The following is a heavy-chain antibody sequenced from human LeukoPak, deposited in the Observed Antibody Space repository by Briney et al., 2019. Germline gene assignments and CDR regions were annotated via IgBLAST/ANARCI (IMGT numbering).Heavy chain of an antibody. D-gene: IGHD2-2*03. J-gene: IGHJ4*02. CDR3: AKHTSGFCSSTSCYGHDF. Sequence: GGSLRLSCATSGFTFTSFAMTWVRQAPGKGLEWVSAVSGSGDSTYYADSVKGRFTISRDNSKNTLYLQMSSLRAEDTAVYYCAKHTSGFCSSTSCYGHDFWGQGTPVTVSS. V-gene: IGHV3-23*01. CDR2: VSGSGDST. CDR1: GFTFTSFA.